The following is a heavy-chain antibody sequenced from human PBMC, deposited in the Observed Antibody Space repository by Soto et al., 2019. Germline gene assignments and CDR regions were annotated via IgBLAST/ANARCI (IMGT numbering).Heavy chain of an antibody. D-gene: IGHD4-17*01. J-gene: IGHJ4*02. CDR2: ISGNGGST. CDR3: AKDYADYIPYYCDH. CDR1: GFTFNNYA. V-gene: IGHV3-23*01. Sequence: EVQLLESVGGLVQPGGSLRLSCGASGFTFNNYAMTWVRQAPGKGLEWVSTISGNGGSTYYADSVKGRFTISRDSSKNTLSLQMNSLRAEDTGLYYCAKDYADYIPYYCDHWGQGTLVTVSS.